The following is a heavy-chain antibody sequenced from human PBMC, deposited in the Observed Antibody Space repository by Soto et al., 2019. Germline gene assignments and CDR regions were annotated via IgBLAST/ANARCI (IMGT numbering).Heavy chain of an antibody. D-gene: IGHD6-19*01. V-gene: IGHV1-2*04. CDR3: ARVRSGWTVDAFDI. J-gene: IGHJ3*02. CDR2: INPNSGGT. Sequence: ASVKVSCKASGYTFTGYYMHWVRQAPGQGLEWMGWINPNSGGTNYAQKFQGWVTMTRDTSISTAYMELSRLRSDDTAVYYCARVRSGWTVDAFDIWGQGTMVTVSS. CDR1: GYTFTGYY.